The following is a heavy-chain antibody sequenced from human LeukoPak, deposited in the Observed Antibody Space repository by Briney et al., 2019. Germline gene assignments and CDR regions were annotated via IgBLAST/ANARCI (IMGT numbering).Heavy chain of an antibody. V-gene: IGHV1-8*01. J-gene: IGHJ5*02. CDR3: ARVKRVPEVWFDP. CDR1: GYTLSDYD. Sequence: ASVKVSCKASGYTLSDYDINWVRQATGQGLEYMGWIIPNSLIPGYAQKFQGRVTLTMDTSINTAYMELSGLTSDDTAVYYCARVKRVPEVWFDPWGQGTLVTVSS. CDR2: IIPNSLIP. D-gene: IGHD6-25*01.